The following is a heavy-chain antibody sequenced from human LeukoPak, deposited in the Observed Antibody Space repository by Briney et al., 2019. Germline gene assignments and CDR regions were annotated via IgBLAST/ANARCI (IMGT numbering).Heavy chain of an antibody. J-gene: IGHJ4*02. CDR1: GFTLSNYA. D-gene: IGHD7-27*01. CDR3: ARSLGSNPFDY. V-gene: IGHV3-23*01. Sequence: TGGSLRLSCAAPGFTLSNYAMSWVRQAPGKGLEWVSAITGSNGRTYYADSVKGRFTISRDKSENTLYLQMNSLRAEDTAVYYCARSLGSNPFDYWGQGTLVAVSS. CDR2: ITGSNGRT.